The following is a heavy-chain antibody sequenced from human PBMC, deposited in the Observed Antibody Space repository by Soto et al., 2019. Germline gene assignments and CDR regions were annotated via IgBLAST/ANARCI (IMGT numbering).Heavy chain of an antibody. CDR1: GYTFTSYA. Sequence: ASVKVSCKASGYTFTSYAMHWVRQAPGQRLAWMGWINAGNGNTKYSQKFKGRVTITRVTSARTAYMELRSLGSEDPAEYSCGRYGSDWGALAIWGKGTMVPVSS. V-gene: IGHV1-3*01. CDR3: GRYGSDWGALAI. D-gene: IGHD1-26*01. J-gene: IGHJ3*02. CDR2: INAGNGNT.